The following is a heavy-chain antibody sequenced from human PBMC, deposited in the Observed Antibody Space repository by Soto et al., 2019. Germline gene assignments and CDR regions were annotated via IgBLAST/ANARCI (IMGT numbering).Heavy chain of an antibody. Sequence: PGGSLRLACAASGVTFSSYAMHGVRQAPGKGLEWVAVISYDGSNKYYADSVKGRFTISRDNSKNTLYLQMNSLRAEDTAVYYCARDGIANTLYYYYGMDVWGQGPTVTVSS. CDR3: ARDGIANTLYYYYGMDV. J-gene: IGHJ6*02. D-gene: IGHD1-26*01. CDR1: GVTFSSYA. CDR2: ISYDGSNK. V-gene: IGHV3-30-3*01.